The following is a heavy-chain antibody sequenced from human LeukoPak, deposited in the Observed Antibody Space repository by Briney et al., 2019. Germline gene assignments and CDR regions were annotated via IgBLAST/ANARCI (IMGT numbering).Heavy chain of an antibody. CDR3: ARLMSLSGYSYYGMDV. J-gene: IGHJ6*02. CDR1: GFTVNSNY. Sequence: PGGSLRLSCAASGFTVNSNYMKWVRQAQGKGLEWVSAIYSGSTYYADSVKGRFTMSRDNSKNTVYLQMNSLRAEDTAVYYCARLMSLSGYSYYGMDVWGQGTTVTVSS. CDR2: IYSGST. D-gene: IGHD2-15*01. V-gene: IGHV3-53*01.